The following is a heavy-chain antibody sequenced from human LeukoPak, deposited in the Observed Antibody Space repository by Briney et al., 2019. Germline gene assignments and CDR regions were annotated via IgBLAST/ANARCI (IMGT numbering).Heavy chain of an antibody. CDR1: RFTFNTFG. CDR3: RAATKYRDYYYDY. CDR2: ISSDGSNK. Sequence: PGGSLRLSCAASRFTFNTFGMHWVRQAPCKGLEWVAVISSDGSNKYYADSVKGRFTISRDNSKDTLYLQMSSLAIEDTAVYYCRAATKYRDYYYDYWGQGTLVTVSS. V-gene: IGHV3-30*03. D-gene: IGHD2-21*02. J-gene: IGHJ4*02.